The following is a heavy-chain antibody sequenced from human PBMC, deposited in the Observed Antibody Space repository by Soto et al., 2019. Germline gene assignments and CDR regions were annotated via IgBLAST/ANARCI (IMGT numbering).Heavy chain of an antibody. CDR2: ISSNGGTT. CDR3: VRRVSGNYDY. CDR1: GFTFSSYD. Sequence: EVQLAESGGGMVQPGGSLRLSCVASGFTFSSYDMHWVRQAPGKGLEYGSSISSNGGTTYYGNSVKGRFTISRDNSKNTLYHQMSSLSAEDMAVYYCVRRVSGNYDYWGQGTLVTVSS. J-gene: IGHJ4*02. V-gene: IGHV3-64*01. D-gene: IGHD1-7*01.